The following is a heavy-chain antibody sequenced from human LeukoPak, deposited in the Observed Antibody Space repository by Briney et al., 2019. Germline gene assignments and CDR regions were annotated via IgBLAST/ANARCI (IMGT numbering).Heavy chain of an antibody. D-gene: IGHD2-21*01. CDR1: GGTFSSYA. Sequence: SVKVSCKASGGTFSSYAISWVRQAPGQGLEWMGGIIPIFGTANYAQKFQGRVTITADESTSTAYMELSSLRSEDTAVYYCARNPPYWGYYFDYWGQGTLVTVSS. CDR3: ARNPPYWGYYFDY. V-gene: IGHV1-69*13. CDR2: IIPIFGTA. J-gene: IGHJ4*02.